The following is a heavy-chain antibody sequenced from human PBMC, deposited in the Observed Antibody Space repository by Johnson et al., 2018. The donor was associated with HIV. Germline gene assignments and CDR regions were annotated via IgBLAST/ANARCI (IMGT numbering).Heavy chain of an antibody. CDR2: IAYDGSIK. CDR3: ARDALLRFLEWFI. V-gene: IGHV3-30*04. J-gene: IGHJ3*02. CDR1: GFTFSSYA. D-gene: IGHD3-3*01. Sequence: QVQLVESGGGVVQPGRSLRLSCAASGFTFSSYAMHWVRQAPGKGLEWVAGIAYDGSIKYYGDSVKGRFTISRDNSKNTLYLQMNSLRVEDTAGDYCARDALLRFLEWFIWGQGTMVTVSS.